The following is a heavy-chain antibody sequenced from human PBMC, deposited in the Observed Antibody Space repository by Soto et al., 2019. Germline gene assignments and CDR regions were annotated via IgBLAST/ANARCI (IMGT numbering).Heavy chain of an antibody. V-gene: IGHV4-30-4*01. J-gene: IGHJ4*02. Sequence: SETLSLTCTVSGGSIISGDYCLICIRQPPWKGLEWIGYIYYSGSTYYNPSLKSRVTISVDTSKNQFSLKLSSVTAADTAVYYCARDRVGAAAGTGFDYWGQGTLVTVSS. CDR2: IYYSGST. CDR3: ARDRVGAAAGTGFDY. D-gene: IGHD6-13*01. CDR1: GGSIISGDYC.